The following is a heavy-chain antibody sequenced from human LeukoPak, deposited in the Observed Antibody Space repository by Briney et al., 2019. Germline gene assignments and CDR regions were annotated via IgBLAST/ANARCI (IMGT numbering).Heavy chain of an antibody. CDR2: ISSNGGSK. J-gene: IGHJ4*02. V-gene: IGHV3-64D*06. D-gene: IGHD2-2*01. Sequence: GGSLRLSCSASGFTFSSYAMHWVRQAPGKGLEYVSAISSNGGSKYYADSVKGRFTISRDNSKNTLYLQMSSLRAEDTAVYYCVKRTYCSSTSCAYELDYWGQGTLVTVSS. CDR3: VKRTYCSSTSCAYELDY. CDR1: GFTFSSYA.